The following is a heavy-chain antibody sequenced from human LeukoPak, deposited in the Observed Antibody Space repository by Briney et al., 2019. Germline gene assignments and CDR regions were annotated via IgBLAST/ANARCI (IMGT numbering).Heavy chain of an antibody. CDR1: GGSISSGGYS. Sequence: ASQTLSLTCAVSGGSISSGGYSWSWIRQPPGKGLEWIGYIYHSGSTYYNPSFKSRVTISVDRSKNQFSLKLSSVTAADTAVYYCARGLQTFDYWGQGTLVTVSS. CDR3: ARGLQTFDY. CDR2: IYHSGST. D-gene: IGHD5-24*01. J-gene: IGHJ4*02. V-gene: IGHV4-30-2*01.